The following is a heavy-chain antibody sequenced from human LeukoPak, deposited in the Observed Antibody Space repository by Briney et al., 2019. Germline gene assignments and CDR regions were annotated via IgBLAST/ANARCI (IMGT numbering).Heavy chain of an antibody. J-gene: IGHJ5*02. CDR1: GYTFTSYY. V-gene: IGHV1-46*01. Sequence: EASVKVSCKASGYTFTSYYMHWVRQAPGQGLEWMGIINPSGGSTSYAQKFQGRVTTTRDTSTSTVYMELSSLRSEDTAVYYCARDGRDSSGYYKNWFDPWGQGTLVTVSS. CDR2: INPSGGST. CDR3: ARDGRDSSGYYKNWFDP. D-gene: IGHD3-22*01.